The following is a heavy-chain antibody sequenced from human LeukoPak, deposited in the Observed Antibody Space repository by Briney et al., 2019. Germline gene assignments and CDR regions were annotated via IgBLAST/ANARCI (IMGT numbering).Heavy chain of an antibody. D-gene: IGHD6-19*01. CDR1: GYTFTSFY. J-gene: IGHJ4*02. V-gene: IGHV1-46*01. Sequence: PAASVKVSCKASGYTFTSFYIHWVRQAPGQGLEWMGIINPSGGSTTYAQKFQGRVTITADESTSTAYMELSSLRSEDTAVYYCARDRGYSGSRGSVGSGWYGIDYWGQGTLVTVSS. CDR2: INPSGGST. CDR3: ARDRGYSGSRGSVGSGWYGIDY.